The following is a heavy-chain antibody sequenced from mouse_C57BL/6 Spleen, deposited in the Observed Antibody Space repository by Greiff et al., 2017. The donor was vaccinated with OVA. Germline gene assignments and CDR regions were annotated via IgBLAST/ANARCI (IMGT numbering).Heavy chain of an antibody. V-gene: IGHV1-80*01. CDR2: IYPGDGDT. D-gene: IGHD1-1*01. J-gene: IGHJ3*01. CDR3: ARGGYGSGFAY. Sequence: QVQLKQSGAELVKPGASVKISCKASGYAFSSYWMNWVKQRPGKGLEWIGQIYPGDGDTNYNGKFKGKATLTADKSSSTAYMQLSSLTSEDSAVYFCARGGYGSGFAYWGQGTLVTVSA. CDR1: GYAFSSYW.